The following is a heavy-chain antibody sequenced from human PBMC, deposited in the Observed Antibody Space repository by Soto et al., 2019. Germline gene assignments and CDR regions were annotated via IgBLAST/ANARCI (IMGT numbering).Heavy chain of an antibody. CDR1: GYTFTGYY. Sequence: ASVKVSCKASGYTFTGYYMHWVRQAPGQGLEWMGWINPNSGGTNYAQKFQGWVTMTRDTSSSTAYMELSRLRSDDTAVYYCARDSSPRTVLNTLPVVAATPGPLRYWGQGTLVTVSS. J-gene: IGHJ4*02. D-gene: IGHD2-15*01. CDR3: ARDSSPRTVLNTLPVVAATPGPLRY. V-gene: IGHV1-2*04. CDR2: INPNSGGT.